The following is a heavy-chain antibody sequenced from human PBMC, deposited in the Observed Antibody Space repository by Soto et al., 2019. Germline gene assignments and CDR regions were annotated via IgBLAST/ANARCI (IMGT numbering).Heavy chain of an antibody. CDR2: IKQEGSEK. V-gene: IGHV3-7*03. CDR1: GFTLSNYW. J-gene: IGHJ4*02. Sequence: PGGSLRLSCEASGFTLSNYWMSWVRQAPGKGLEWVANIKQEGSEKYYADSVNGRFPISRDNAKNALYLQMNSRRAEDTALYYCASWTYRSGGWYLENGGQGTPVTVSS. CDR3: ASWTYRSGGWYLEN. D-gene: IGHD2-15*01.